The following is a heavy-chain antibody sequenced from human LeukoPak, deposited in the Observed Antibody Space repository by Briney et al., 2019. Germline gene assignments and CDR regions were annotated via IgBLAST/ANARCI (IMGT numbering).Heavy chain of an antibody. CDR3: AKTTVTSEEYFYYYMDV. Sequence: ASVKVSCKTSGYTFTSYGLSWVRQAPGQGLEWMGCIITYNGNTYYSQKLQGRVTMTTDTSTSTAYMELRSLRSDDTAVYYCAKTTVTSEEYFYYYMDVWGKGTTVTVSS. CDR1: GYTFTSYG. V-gene: IGHV1-18*01. J-gene: IGHJ6*03. CDR2: IITYNGNT. D-gene: IGHD4-17*01.